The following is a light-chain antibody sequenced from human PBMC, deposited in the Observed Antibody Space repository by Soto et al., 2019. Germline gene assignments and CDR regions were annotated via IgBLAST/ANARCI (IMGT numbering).Light chain of an antibody. J-gene: IGKJ1*01. CDR1: QSINSR. V-gene: IGKV1-5*03. Sequence: DIQMTQSPSTLSASVGDRVTVTCRAGQSINSRLAWYQQKPGKAPKLLIYKASNLESGVPSRFSGTGSGAEFTLTISSLQPDDSATYYCQQYNSYPWTFGQGTEVEIK. CDR2: KAS. CDR3: QQYNSYPWT.